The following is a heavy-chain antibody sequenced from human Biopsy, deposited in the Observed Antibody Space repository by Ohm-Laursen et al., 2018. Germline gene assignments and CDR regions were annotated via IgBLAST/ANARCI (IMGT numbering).Heavy chain of an antibody. Sequence: GASVKVSCKVSGGTFTNYAISWVRQAPGQGLEWMGGIIPIFGTANYAQKFQGRVTITADESTSTAYMELSSLRSDDTAAYYCARDALGGGSYRFFYWGQGSLVTVSS. J-gene: IGHJ4*02. V-gene: IGHV1-69*13. CDR2: IIPIFGTA. CDR3: ARDALGGGSYRFFY. CDR1: GGTFTNYA. D-gene: IGHD1-26*01.